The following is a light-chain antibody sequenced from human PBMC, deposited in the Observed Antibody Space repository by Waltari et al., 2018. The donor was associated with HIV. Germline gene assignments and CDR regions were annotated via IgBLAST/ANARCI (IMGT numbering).Light chain of an antibody. CDR1: SSDVGGYDY. J-gene: IGLJ2*01. Sequence: QSALTQPPSASGSPGQSVTISCTGTSSDVGGYDYVSWYQQHPGKAPKLIIYEVNKRPSGVPDRFSGSKSGNTASLTVSGLQSEDEADYYCSSYAGSNNLGVFGGGTKLTVL. CDR3: SSYAGSNNLGV. V-gene: IGLV2-8*01. CDR2: EVN.